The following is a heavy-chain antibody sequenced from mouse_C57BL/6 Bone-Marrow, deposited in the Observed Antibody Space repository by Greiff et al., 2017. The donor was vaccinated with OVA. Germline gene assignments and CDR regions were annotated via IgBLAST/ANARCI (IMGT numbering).Heavy chain of an antibody. J-gene: IGHJ4*01. CDR1: GYTFTSYW. D-gene: IGHD1-1*01. Sequence: QVQLQQSGAELVKPGASVKMSCKASGYTFTSYWITWVKQRPGQGLEWIGDIYPGSGRTNYNEKFKSKATLTVDTSYSTAFMQLSILTSEDSAVYYCARSEITTVEGDFAVDYWDRRTSVAVSS. CDR2: IYPGSGRT. CDR3: ARSEITTVEGDFAVDY. V-gene: IGHV1-55*01.